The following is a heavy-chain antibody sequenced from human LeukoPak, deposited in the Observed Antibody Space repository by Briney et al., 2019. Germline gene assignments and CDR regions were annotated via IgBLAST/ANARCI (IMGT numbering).Heavy chain of an antibody. CDR3: ASPGLIAAPGRDY. CDR2: IYYSGST. J-gene: IGHJ4*02. V-gene: IGHV4-39*01. Sequence: SETLSLTCTVSGGSISSSSYYWGWIRQPPGKGLEWIGSIYYSGSTYYNPSLKSRVTISVDTSKNQFSLKLSSVTAADTAVYYCASPGLIAAPGRDYWGQGTLVTVSS. D-gene: IGHD6-13*01. CDR1: GGSISSSSYY.